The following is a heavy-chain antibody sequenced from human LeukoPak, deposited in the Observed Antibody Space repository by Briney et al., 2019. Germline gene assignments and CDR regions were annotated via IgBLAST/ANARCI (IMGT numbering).Heavy chain of an antibody. J-gene: IGHJ2*01. CDR1: GFTFSSYA. CDR2: LSGSGDNT. CDR3: ARPASRGVGRYFDL. D-gene: IGHD3-10*01. V-gene: IGHV3-23*01. Sequence: GGSLRLSCAASGFTFSSYAMSWVCQAPGKGLEWVSALSGSGDNTYYADSVKGRFTIPRDNSKNTLYLQMNSLRAEDTALYYCARPASRGVGRYFDLWGRGSLVTVSS.